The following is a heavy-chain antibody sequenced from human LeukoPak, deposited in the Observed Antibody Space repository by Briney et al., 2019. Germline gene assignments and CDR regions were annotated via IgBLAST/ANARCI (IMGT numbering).Heavy chain of an antibody. V-gene: IGHV7-4-1*02. J-gene: IGHJ5*02. CDR3: ARDGYDILTGLVWFDP. CDR2: INTNTGNP. Sequence: ASVKVSCKASGYTFTSYAMNWVRQAPGQGLEWMGWINTNTGNPTYAQGFTGRFVFCLDTSVSTAYLQISSLKAEDTAVYYCARDGYDILTGLVWFDPWGQGTLVTVSS. CDR1: GYTFTSYA. D-gene: IGHD3-9*01.